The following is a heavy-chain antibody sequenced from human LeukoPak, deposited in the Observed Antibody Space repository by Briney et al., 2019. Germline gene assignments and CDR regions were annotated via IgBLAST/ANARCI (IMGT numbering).Heavy chain of an antibody. V-gene: IGHV1-69*06. CDR1: GGTFSSYA. J-gene: IGHJ5*02. D-gene: IGHD3-3*01. Sequence: GASVTVSFTASGGTFSSYAISWVRQAPGQGLEWMGGIIPIFGTANYAQKFQGRVTITADKSTSTDYMELSSLRSEDTAVYYCARDRRRFWSGYYNWFDPWGQGTLVTVSS. CDR2: IIPIFGTA. CDR3: ARDRRRFWSGYYNWFDP.